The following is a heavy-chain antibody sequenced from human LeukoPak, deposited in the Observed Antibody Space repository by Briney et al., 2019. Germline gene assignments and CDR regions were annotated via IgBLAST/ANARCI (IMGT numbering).Heavy chain of an antibody. CDR1: GFTFSSYW. Sequence: GGSLRLSCAASGFTFSSYWMHWVRQAPGKGLVWVSRINSDGSSTNYADSVKGRFTISRDNAKNTVYLQMNSLRAEDAAVYYCAQLGYCSSTSCYPPFDYWGQGTLVTVSS. CDR3: AQLGYCSSTSCYPPFDY. J-gene: IGHJ4*02. D-gene: IGHD2-2*01. CDR2: INSDGSST. V-gene: IGHV3-74*01.